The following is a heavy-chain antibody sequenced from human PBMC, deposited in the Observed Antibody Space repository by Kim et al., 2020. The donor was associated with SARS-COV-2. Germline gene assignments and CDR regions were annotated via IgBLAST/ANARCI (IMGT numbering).Heavy chain of an antibody. Sequence: GGSLRLSCTASGFTFGDYAMSWFRQAPGKGLEWVGFIRSKAYGGTTEYAASVKGRFTISRDHSKSIAYLQMNSLKTEDTAVYYCTRVDWELGLIDYWGQGTLVTVSS. CDR1: GFTFGDYA. V-gene: IGHV3-49*03. D-gene: IGHD1-26*01. J-gene: IGHJ4*02. CDR3: TRVDWELGLIDY. CDR2: IRSKAYGGTT.